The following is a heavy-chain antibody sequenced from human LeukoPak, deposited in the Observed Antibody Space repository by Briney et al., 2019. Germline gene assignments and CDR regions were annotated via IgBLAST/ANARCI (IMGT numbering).Heavy chain of an antibody. D-gene: IGHD3-22*01. CDR1: GFTFSSYS. V-gene: IGHV3-21*04. CDR3: AKGRSRYYDSSGYYLFDY. Sequence: GGSLRLSCAASGFTFSSYSMNWVRQTPGKGLEWVSSISSSSSYIYYTDSVKGRFTISRDNAKNSLYLQMNSLRAEDTAVYYCAKGRSRYYDSSGYYLFDYWGQGTLVTVSS. CDR2: ISSSSSYI. J-gene: IGHJ4*02.